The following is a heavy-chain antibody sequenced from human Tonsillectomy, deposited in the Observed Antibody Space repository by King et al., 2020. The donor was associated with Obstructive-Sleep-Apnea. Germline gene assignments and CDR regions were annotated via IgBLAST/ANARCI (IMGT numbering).Heavy chain of an antibody. CDR1: GFTFSTYG. V-gene: IGHV3-30*02. CDR2: IRYDRSNE. J-gene: IGHJ5*02. CDR3: ARAAPDYGDYGHWFDP. D-gene: IGHD4-17*01. Sequence: VQLVESGGGVVQPGGSLRLSCAASGFTFSTYGMHWVRQAPGKGLDWVAFIRYDRSNEYYADSVKGRFTISRDNSKNTLYLQMNSLRAEDTAVYYCARAAPDYGDYGHWFDPWGQGTLVTVSS.